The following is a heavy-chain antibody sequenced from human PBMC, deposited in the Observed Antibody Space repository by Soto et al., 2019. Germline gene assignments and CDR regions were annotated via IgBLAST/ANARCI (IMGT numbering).Heavy chain of an antibody. CDR1: GYTFTNYA. J-gene: IGHJ4*02. Sequence: ASVKVSCKASGYTFTNYAIHWVRQAPGQRLEWMGWINAGNGNTKYSQKFQDRVTITRDTSASTVYMALSSLRFEDTAVYYCAREQQLDTGNFDYWGQATLVTVSS. D-gene: IGHD1-1*01. CDR3: AREQQLDTGNFDY. V-gene: IGHV1-3*01. CDR2: INAGNGNT.